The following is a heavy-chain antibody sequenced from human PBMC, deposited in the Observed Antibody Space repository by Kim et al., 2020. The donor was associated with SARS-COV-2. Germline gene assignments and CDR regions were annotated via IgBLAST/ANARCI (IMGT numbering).Heavy chain of an antibody. Sequence: YTPSLTSRVTISVDRSRNQFSLKLSSVTAADTAVYYCAREARHSVGAFDYWGQGTLVTVSS. CDR3: AREARHSVGAFDY. J-gene: IGHJ4*02. D-gene: IGHD2-21*01. V-gene: IGHV4-30-2*01.